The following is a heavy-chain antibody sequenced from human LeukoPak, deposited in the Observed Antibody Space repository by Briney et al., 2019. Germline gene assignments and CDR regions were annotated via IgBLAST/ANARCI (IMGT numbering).Heavy chain of an antibody. V-gene: IGHV4-59*01. CDR1: GGSISSYY. D-gene: IGHD4-23*01. J-gene: IGHJ4*02. CDR3: ARAPGVVTSFDY. Sequence: SETLSLTCTVSGGSISSYYWGWIRQPPGKGLEWIGYIYYSGSTNYNPSLKSRVTISVDASKNQFSLKLTSVTAADTAVYYCARAPGVVTSFDYWGQGTLVSVSS. CDR2: IYYSGST.